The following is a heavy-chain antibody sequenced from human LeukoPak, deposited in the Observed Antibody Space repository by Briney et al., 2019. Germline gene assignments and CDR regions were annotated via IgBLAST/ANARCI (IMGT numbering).Heavy chain of an antibody. V-gene: IGHV4-34*01. CDR3: ARVGSYSGSYPNDY. D-gene: IGHD1-26*01. J-gene: IGHJ4*02. CDR1: GGSFSGYY. CDR2: INHSGST. Sequence: SETLSLTCAVSGGSFSGYYWSWIRQPPGKGLEWIGEINHSGSTNYNPSLKSRVTISVDTSKNQFSLKLSSVTAADTAVYYCARVGSYSGSYPNDYWGQGTLVTVSS.